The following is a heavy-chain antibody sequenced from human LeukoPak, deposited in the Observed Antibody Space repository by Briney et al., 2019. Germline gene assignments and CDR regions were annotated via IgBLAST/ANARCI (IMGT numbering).Heavy chain of an antibody. CDR3: ARRTYYDSSTYPFDY. D-gene: IGHD3-22*01. CDR1: GGSISNSTYY. CDR2: IYYSGST. Sequence: SETLSLTCSVSGGSISNSTYYWGWIRQPPGKGLEWIVSIYYSGSTYYNPSLESRATISVDTSKNQFSLKLISVTAADTAVYYCARRTYYDSSTYPFDYWAREPWSPSPQ. J-gene: IGHJ4*02. V-gene: IGHV4-39*01.